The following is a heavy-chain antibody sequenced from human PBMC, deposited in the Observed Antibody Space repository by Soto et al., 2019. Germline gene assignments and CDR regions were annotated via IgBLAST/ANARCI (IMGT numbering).Heavy chain of an antibody. J-gene: IGHJ5*02. CDR1: GDSVSSNSAA. Sequence: SQTLSLTCAISGDSVSSNSAAWNWIRQSPSRGLEWLGRTYYRSKWYNDYAVSVKSRITINPDTSKNQFSLQLNSVTPEDTAVYYCARELLVELSLPYNWFDPLGQGTLVTVSS. V-gene: IGHV6-1*01. CDR2: TYYRSKWYN. CDR3: ARELLVELSLPYNWFDP. D-gene: IGHD3-16*02.